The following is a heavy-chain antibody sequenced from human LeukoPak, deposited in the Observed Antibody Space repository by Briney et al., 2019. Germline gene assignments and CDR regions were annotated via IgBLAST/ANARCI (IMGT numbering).Heavy chain of an antibody. V-gene: IGHV1-69*10. CDR3: ARWAPSCSSASCPFYFDF. J-gene: IGHJ4*02. Sequence: SVKVSCKASGGTLFSYAINWVRQAPGQGLEWMGWIIPTFGITNYAQKFQARVTITADKSTGTAYMELSSLRSEDTAVYFCARWAPSCSSASCPFYFDFWGQGTLVTVSS. CDR1: GGTLFSYA. CDR2: IIPTFGIT. D-gene: IGHD2-2*01.